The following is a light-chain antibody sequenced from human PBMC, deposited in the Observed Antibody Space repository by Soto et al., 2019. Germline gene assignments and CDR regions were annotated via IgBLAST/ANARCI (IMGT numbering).Light chain of an antibody. J-gene: IGLJ2*01. CDR1: SSDVGGYND. Sequence: QSALTQPASVSGSPGQSITISCTGTSSDVGGYNDVSWYQQHPGKAPKLMIYEVSNRPSGVSNRFSGSKFGNTASLTISGLKAEDEADYYCSSYTSSSTLVFGGGTKLTVL. CDR2: EVS. CDR3: SSYTSSSTLV. V-gene: IGLV2-14*01.